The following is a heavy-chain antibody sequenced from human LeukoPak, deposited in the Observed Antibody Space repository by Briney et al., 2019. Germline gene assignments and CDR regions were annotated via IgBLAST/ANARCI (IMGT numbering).Heavy chain of an antibody. D-gene: IGHD3-22*01. CDR1: GFTFSSKG. J-gene: IGHJ4*02. CDR2: IWYDGSSK. V-gene: IGHV3-33*01. CDR3: AREDRYESSGYYFDF. Sequence: GGSLRLSCEASGFTFSSKGMHWVRQAPGKGLEWVAVIWYDGSSKYYADSVKGRFTISRDNSKNTLYLQMTSLRAEDTAVYYCAREDRYESSGYYFDFWGQGTQVTVSS.